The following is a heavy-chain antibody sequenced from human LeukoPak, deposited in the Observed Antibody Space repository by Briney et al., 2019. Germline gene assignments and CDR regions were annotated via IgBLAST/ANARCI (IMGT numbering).Heavy chain of an antibody. D-gene: IGHD3-3*01. V-gene: IGHV4-39*07. CDR3: ASTRSGYHDY. CDR1: GGSISSSSYY. CDR2: IYYSGST. J-gene: IGHJ4*02. Sequence: SETLSLTCTVSGGSISSSSYYWGWIRQPPGKGLEWIGSIYYSGSTYYNPSLKSRVSISVDTSKNQLSLKLSSVTAADTALYYCASTRSGYHDYWGQGTLVAVSS.